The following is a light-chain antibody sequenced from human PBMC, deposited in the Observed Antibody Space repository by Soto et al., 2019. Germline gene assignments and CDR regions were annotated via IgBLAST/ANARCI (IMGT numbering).Light chain of an antibody. CDR1: SVDVGGYNH. Sequence: QSVLTQPPSASGSPGQSVSISCTGTSVDVGGYNHVSWYQQPPGKAPKLMIYEVNKRPSGVPDRFSGSKSGNTASLTIPGLPAEDEATYYCSSYTRSSTYIFGTGTKSPS. V-gene: IGLV2-18*02. CDR3: SSYTRSSTYI. CDR2: EVN. J-gene: IGLJ1*01.